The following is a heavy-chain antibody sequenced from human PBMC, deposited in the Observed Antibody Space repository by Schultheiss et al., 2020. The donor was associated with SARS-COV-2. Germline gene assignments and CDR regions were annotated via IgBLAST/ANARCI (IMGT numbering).Heavy chain of an antibody. Sequence: SETLSLTCAVSDGSFSDYYWTWIRQPPGKGLEWIGEIDHSGGTNYNPSLKSRVTILVDTSKNQFSLKLSSVTAADTAVYYCARGRDTAMDEINWFDPWGQGTLVTVSS. D-gene: IGHD5-18*01. CDR2: IDHSGGT. CDR3: ARGRDTAMDEINWFDP. J-gene: IGHJ5*02. V-gene: IGHV4-34*01. CDR1: DGSFSDYY.